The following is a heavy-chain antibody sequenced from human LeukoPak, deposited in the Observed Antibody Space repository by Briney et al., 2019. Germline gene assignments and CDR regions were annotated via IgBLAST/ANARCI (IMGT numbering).Heavy chain of an antibody. V-gene: IGHV1-46*01. Sequence: ASVKVSCKASGYTFTSYYMHWVRQAPGQGLEWMGKINPSGGSTSYAQKFQGRVIMTRDMSTSTVYMELSSLRSDDTAVYYCARADRVVRGENWFDPWGQGTLVTVSS. J-gene: IGHJ5*02. D-gene: IGHD3-10*01. CDR2: INPSGGST. CDR3: ARADRVVRGENWFDP. CDR1: GYTFTSYY.